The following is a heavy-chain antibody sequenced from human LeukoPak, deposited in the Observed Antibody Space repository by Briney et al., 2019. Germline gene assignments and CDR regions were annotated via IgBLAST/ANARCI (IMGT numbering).Heavy chain of an antibody. CDR2: VGISSGNT. J-gene: IGHJ4*02. CDR3: VRDHRYAFDN. D-gene: IGHD5-12*01. CDR1: GFTFSDYS. V-gene: IGHV3-48*04. Sequence: GGSLRLSCAASGFTFSDYSMNWVRQAPGKGLEWISYVGISSGNTKYADSVKGRFTISGDSAKNSVFLLMNNLRVDDTAVYHCVRDHRYAFDNWGQGTLVTVSS.